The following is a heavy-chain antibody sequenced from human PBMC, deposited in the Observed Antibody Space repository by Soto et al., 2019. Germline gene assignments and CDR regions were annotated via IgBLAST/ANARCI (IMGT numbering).Heavy chain of an antibody. D-gene: IGHD3-10*01. Sequence: SETLSLTCTVSGGSISSYYWSWIRQPPGKGLEWIGYIYYSGSTNYNPSLKSRVTISVDTSKNQFSLKLSSVTAADMAVYYCARSGPWRELIYYYYYYMDVWGKGTTVTVSS. J-gene: IGHJ6*03. CDR3: ARSGPWRELIYYYYYYMDV. CDR2: IYYSGST. CDR1: GGSISSYY. V-gene: IGHV4-59*01.